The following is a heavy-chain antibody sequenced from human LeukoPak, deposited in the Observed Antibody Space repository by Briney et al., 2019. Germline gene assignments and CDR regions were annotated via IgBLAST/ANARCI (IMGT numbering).Heavy chain of an antibody. CDR1: GGSISSSSYY. J-gene: IGHJ6*02. V-gene: IGHV4-39*07. CDR2: IYYSGST. D-gene: IGHD1-26*01. Sequence: KSSETLSLTFTVSGGSISSSSYYWGWIRQPPGKGLEWIGSIYYSGSTYYNPSLKSRVTISVDTSKNQFSLKLSSVTAADTAVYYCAREDLVGAPNLGYYYGMDVWGQGTTVTVSS. CDR3: AREDLVGAPNLGYYYGMDV.